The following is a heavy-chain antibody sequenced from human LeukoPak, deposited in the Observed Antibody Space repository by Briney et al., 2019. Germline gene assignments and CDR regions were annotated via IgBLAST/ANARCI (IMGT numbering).Heavy chain of an antibody. Sequence: PGGSLRLSCAASGFSFSAYPMHWVRQAPGKRLEYVSAITSDGGSTYYANSVKGRFTISRDNSRNTLYLQMGSPRAEDMAVYYCARDSYYYDHWGQGTLVTVSS. V-gene: IGHV3-64*01. CDR3: ARDSYYYDH. J-gene: IGHJ4*02. CDR1: GFSFSAYP. CDR2: ITSDGGST.